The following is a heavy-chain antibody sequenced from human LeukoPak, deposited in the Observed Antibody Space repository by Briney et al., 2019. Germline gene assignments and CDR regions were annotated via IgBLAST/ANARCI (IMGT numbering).Heavy chain of an antibody. CDR1: GYTFTSYA. CDR3: ARPSSSWPGDAFDI. V-gene: IGHV7-4-1*02. J-gene: IGHJ3*02. CDR2: INTNTGNP. D-gene: IGHD6-13*01. Sequence: ASVTVSCKASGYTFTSYAMNWVRQAPGQGLEWMGWINTNTGNPTYAQGFTGRFVFSLDTSVSTSYLQISSLKAEDTAAFYCARPSSSWPGDAFDIWGQGTMVTVSS.